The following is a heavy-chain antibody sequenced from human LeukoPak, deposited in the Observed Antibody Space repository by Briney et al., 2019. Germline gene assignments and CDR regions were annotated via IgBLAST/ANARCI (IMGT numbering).Heavy chain of an antibody. CDR2: INPSGGST. Sequence: GASVKVSCKTSGYTFTGYYIHWVRQAPGQGLEWMGVINPSGGSTGYPQKFQGRVAMTRDTSTSTVYMELSSLRFEDTAVYYCARDRAVAGFRFDYWGQGTLVTVSS. D-gene: IGHD6-19*01. V-gene: IGHV1-46*01. CDR1: GYTFTGYY. J-gene: IGHJ4*02. CDR3: ARDRAVAGFRFDY.